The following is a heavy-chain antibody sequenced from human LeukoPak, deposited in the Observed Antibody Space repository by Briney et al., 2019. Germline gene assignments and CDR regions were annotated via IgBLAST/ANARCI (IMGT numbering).Heavy chain of an antibody. Sequence: GGSLRLSCAASGFTFSSYAMSWVRKVPGRGLEWVALIFSGDSTDYPDSVKGRFTISRDKSKDTLHLPMDSLRPEDTAMYYCALTYYFDRRGYSYSDYWGQGALVTVSS. V-gene: IGHV3-23*03. CDR2: LIFSGDST. CDR3: ALTYYFDRRGYSYSDY. D-gene: IGHD3-22*01. J-gene: IGHJ4*02. CDR1: GFTFSSYA.